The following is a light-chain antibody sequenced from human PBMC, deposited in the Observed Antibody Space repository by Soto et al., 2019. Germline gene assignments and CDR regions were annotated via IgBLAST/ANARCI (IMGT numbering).Light chain of an antibody. V-gene: IGLV2-8*01. J-gene: IGLJ1*01. CDR3: KSYAGSNTYV. CDR2: EVV. CDR1: KNDIGVYDF. Sequence: QSVLAQPPSASGSPGQSVTISCTGTKNDIGVYDFVSWYQHHSGKAPRLIIYEVVQRPSGVPDRFSGSKSGNTASLTVSGLQAADEADYFCKSYAGSNTYVFGSGTKVTV.